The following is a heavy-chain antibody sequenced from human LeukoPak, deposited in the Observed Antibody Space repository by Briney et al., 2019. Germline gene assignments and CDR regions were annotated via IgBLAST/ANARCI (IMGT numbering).Heavy chain of an antibody. D-gene: IGHD3-16*01. Sequence: PSETLSLTCTVSGYSISSGYYWGWIRQPPGKGLEWIGSIYHSGSTYYNPSLKSRVTISVDTSKNQFSLKLSSVTAADTAVYYCARGRVGDAFDPWGQGTLVTVSS. J-gene: IGHJ5*02. CDR1: GYSISSGYY. CDR3: ARGRVGDAFDP. CDR2: IYHSGST. V-gene: IGHV4-38-2*02.